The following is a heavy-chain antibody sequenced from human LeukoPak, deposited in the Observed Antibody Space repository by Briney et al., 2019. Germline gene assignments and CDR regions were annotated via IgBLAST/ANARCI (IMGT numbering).Heavy chain of an antibody. Sequence: GGSLRLSCAASGFTFSSYDMSWVRQAPGKGLEWVSTISGGGGSTYYADSVKGRFTISRDNSKNTLYLQVNSLRAEDTAVYYCAKGGKWDVTPFDYWGQGTLVTVSS. CDR2: ISGGGGST. D-gene: IGHD1-26*01. V-gene: IGHV3-23*01. CDR3: AKGGKWDVTPFDY. CDR1: GFTFSSYD. J-gene: IGHJ4*02.